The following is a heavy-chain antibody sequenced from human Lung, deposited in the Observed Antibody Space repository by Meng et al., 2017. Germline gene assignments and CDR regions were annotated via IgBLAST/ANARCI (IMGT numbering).Heavy chain of an antibody. J-gene: IGHJ4*02. D-gene: IGHD6-19*01. Sequence: QVHLQQSGPGLVKPTQTLARTCAISGDSFSSNSAAWNWIRQSPSRGLEWLGRTYYRSKWYNGYAVSVRSRITINPDTSKNQFSLQLNSVTPEDTAVYYCARSQQWLDSWGQGTLVTVSS. CDR3: ARSQQWLDS. CDR2: TYYRSKWYN. V-gene: IGHV6-1*01. CDR1: GDSFSSNSAA.